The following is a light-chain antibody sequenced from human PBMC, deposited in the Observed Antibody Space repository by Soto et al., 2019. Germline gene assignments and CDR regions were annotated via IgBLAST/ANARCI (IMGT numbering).Light chain of an antibody. J-gene: IGLJ1*01. V-gene: IGLV2-14*01. CDR3: SSYTTSAPYV. Sequence: QSVLTQPDSVSGSPGQSITIYCTGTSXDVGAYNFVSWYQHHPGRAPKVIIYEVTIRPSGVSNRFSGSKSGNTASLTISGLQAEDEADYYCSSYTTSAPYVFGSGTKVTVL. CDR1: SXDVGAYNF. CDR2: EVT.